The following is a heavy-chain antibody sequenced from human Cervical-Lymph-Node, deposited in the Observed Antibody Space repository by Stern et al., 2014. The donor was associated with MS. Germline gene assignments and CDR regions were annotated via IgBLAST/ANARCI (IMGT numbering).Heavy chain of an antibody. CDR1: GYIFTGYY. Sequence: QVQLVQSGAEVKKPGASVKVSCKTSGYIFTGYYIHWVRQAPGQGLEWMAWINPNTGGTKYAQKFQGRVTMRRATSIRTAYVELSSLTSDDTAVYYCARDQRGITIFGVVTDYYYLGMDVWGQGTTVTVSS. CDR2: INPNTGGT. J-gene: IGHJ6*02. V-gene: IGHV1-2*02. CDR3: ARDQRGITIFGVVTDYYYLGMDV. D-gene: IGHD3-3*01.